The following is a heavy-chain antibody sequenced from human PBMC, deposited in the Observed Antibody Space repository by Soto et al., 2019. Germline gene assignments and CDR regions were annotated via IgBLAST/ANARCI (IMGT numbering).Heavy chain of an antibody. V-gene: IGHV4-39*01. J-gene: IGHJ5*01. CDR1: GVSIHNSHSF. D-gene: IGHD2-15*01. CDR2: MYYSGGA. CDR3: GRVVEGATRHNDFDS. Sequence: SETLSLTCAVSGVSIHNSHSFWGWIRQPPGKGLEFIGSMYYSGGANYNPSLKSRVTISLDTSKNQFSLTVNSVTAADTAIYYCGRVVEGATRHNDFDSWGQGTLVTVSS.